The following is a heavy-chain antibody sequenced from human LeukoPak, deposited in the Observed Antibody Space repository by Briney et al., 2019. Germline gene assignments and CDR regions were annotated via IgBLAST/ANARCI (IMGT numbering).Heavy chain of an antibody. CDR2: IIPIFGTA. J-gene: IGHJ4*02. V-gene: IGHV1-69*13. CDR1: GGTFSSYA. D-gene: IGHD1-26*01. CDR3: ASDLSGSYYFFDY. Sequence: SVKVSCKTSGGTFSSYAISWVRQAPGQGLEWMGGIIPIFGTANYAQKFQGRVTITADESTSTAYMELSSLRSEDTAVYYCASDLSGSYYFFDYWGQGTLVTVSS.